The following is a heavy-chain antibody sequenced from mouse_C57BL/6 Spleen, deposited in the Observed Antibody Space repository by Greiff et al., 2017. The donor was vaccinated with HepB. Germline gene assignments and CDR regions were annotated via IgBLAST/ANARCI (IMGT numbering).Heavy chain of an antibody. CDR1: GFTFSSYA. CDR2: ISDGGSYT. Sequence: EVHLVESGGGLVKPGGSLKLSCAASGFTFSSYAMSWVRQTPEKRLEWVATISDGGSYTYYPDNVKGRFTISRDNAKNNLYLQMSHLKSEDTAMYYCARADYDYDVWFAYWGQGTLVTVSA. D-gene: IGHD2-4*01. V-gene: IGHV5-4*01. J-gene: IGHJ3*01. CDR3: ARADYDYDVWFAY.